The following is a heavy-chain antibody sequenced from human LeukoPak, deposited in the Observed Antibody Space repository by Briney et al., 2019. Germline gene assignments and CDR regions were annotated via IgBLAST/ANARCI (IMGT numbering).Heavy chain of an antibody. CDR2: IWYDGSNK. CDR1: GFTFSSYG. D-gene: IGHD3-10*01. J-gene: IGHJ6*04. V-gene: IGHV3-30*02. Sequence: GGSLRLSCAASGFTFSSYGTHWVRQAPGKGLEWVAVIWYDGSNKYYADSVKGRFTISRDDSKNTLYLQMNSLRAEDTAVYYCAKEGVRDPTKVYYGMDVWGKGTTVTVSS. CDR3: AKEGVRDPTKVYYGMDV.